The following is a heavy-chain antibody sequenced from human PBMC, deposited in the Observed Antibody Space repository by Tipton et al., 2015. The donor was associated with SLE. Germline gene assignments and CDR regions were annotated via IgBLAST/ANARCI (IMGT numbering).Heavy chain of an antibody. Sequence: TLSLTCAVYGGSFNGYYWSWIRQPPGKGLEWIGEITPSGSTNCNPSLKSRVTLSVDTSKNHFSLKLSSVTAADTAVYYCARDRDYYDSSGLLLEGFDVWGQGTMVTVSS. CDR1: GGSFNGYY. CDR2: ITPSGST. J-gene: IGHJ3*01. CDR3: ARDRDYYDSSGLLLEGFDV. V-gene: IGHV4-34*01. D-gene: IGHD3-22*01.